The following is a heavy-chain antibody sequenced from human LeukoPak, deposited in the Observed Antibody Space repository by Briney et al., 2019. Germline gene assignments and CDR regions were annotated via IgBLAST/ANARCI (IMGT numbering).Heavy chain of an antibody. CDR1: GGSISSYY. CDR3: ARVTMVRGVIIGFV. D-gene: IGHD3-10*01. Sequence: PSETLSLTCTVSGGSISSYYWSWIRQPPGKGLEWIGYIYYSGSTNYNPSLKSRVTISVDTSKNQFSLKLSSVTAADTAVYYCARVTMVRGVIIGFVWGKGTTVTISS. J-gene: IGHJ6*04. CDR2: IYYSGST. V-gene: IGHV4-59*01.